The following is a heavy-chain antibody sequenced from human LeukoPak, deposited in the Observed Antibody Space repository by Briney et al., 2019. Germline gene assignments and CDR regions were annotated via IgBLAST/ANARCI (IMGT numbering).Heavy chain of an antibody. Sequence: PGGSLGLSCAASGFTFSDYYMNWIRLAPGKGLEWVSCISSNGGTIYYADSVKGRFTISRDNSKNTLYLQMNSLRAEDTAVYYCAKDLSSAAAAPLDYWGQGTLVTVSS. CDR3: AKDLSSAAAAPLDY. D-gene: IGHD6-13*01. J-gene: IGHJ4*02. CDR2: ISSNGGTI. V-gene: IGHV3-11*04. CDR1: GFTFSDYY.